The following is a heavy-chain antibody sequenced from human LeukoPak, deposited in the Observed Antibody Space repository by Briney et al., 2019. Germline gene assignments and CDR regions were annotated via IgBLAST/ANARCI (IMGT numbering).Heavy chain of an antibody. CDR2: IYYSGYT. Sequence: SETLSLTCTVSGGSISSYYWSWIRQPPGKGLKWIGNIYYSGYTTYSPSLRSRVTISVDTSKNQFSLKLSSVTAADTAVYYCARGYCSGGSCYSYYYYYYMDVWGKGTTVTISS. CDR1: GGSISSYY. J-gene: IGHJ6*03. V-gene: IGHV4-59*01. D-gene: IGHD2-15*01. CDR3: ARGYCSGGSCYSYYYYYYMDV.